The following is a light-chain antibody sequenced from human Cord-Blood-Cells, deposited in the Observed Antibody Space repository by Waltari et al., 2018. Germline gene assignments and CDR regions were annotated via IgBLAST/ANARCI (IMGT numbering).Light chain of an antibody. J-gene: IGKJ2*01. CDR1: QGIRKD. CDR2: AAS. CDR3: LQHNSYPYT. V-gene: IGKV1-17*01. Sequence: DIQMTQPPSSLSASVGARVTITCRASQGIRKDLGWYQQKPGKAPKRLIYAASSLQSGVPSRFSGSGSGTEFTLTISSLQPEDFATYYCLQHNSYPYTFGQGTKLEIK.